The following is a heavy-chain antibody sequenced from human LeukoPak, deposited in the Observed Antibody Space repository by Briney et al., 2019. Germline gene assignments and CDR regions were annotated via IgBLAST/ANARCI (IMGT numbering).Heavy chain of an antibody. J-gene: IGHJ4*02. CDR3: ASAFGSGYYTEGAWDY. Sequence: ASVKVSCKASGYTFTSYDINWVRQATGQGLEWMGWMNPNSGNTGYAQKFQGRVTITTDESTSTAYMELSSLRPEDTAVYYCASAFGSGYYTEGAWDYWGQGTLVTVSS. V-gene: IGHV1-8*03. CDR2: MNPNSGNT. D-gene: IGHD3-3*01. CDR1: GYTFTSYD.